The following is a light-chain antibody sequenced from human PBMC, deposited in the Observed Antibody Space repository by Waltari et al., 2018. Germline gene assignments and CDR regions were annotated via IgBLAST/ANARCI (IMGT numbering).Light chain of an antibody. V-gene: IGKV4-1*01. CDR2: WAS. CDR3: QQYYSTPPYT. J-gene: IGKJ2*01. Sequence: DIVMTQSPDSLAVSLGERATINCKSSQSVLYSSNNKNYLAWYQQKPGQPPKLPLYWASTRESGVPDRFSGSGAGTDFTLTISSLQAEDVAVYYCQQYYSTPPYTFGQGTKLEIK. CDR1: QSVLYSSNNKNY.